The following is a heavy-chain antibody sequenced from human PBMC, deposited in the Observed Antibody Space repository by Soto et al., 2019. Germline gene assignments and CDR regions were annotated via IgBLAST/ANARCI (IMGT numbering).Heavy chain of an antibody. J-gene: IGHJ6*02. D-gene: IGHD3-9*01. V-gene: IGHV1-2*04. CDR2: INPNSGGT. CDR3: ARDFPVLTGYSSPHYYYGMDV. CDR1: GYTFTGYY. Sequence: ASVKVSCKASGYTFTGYYMHWVRRAPGQGLEWMGWINPNSGGTNYAQKFQGWVTMTRDTSISTAYMELSRLRSDDTAVYYCARDFPVLTGYSSPHYYYGMDVWGQGTTVTVSS.